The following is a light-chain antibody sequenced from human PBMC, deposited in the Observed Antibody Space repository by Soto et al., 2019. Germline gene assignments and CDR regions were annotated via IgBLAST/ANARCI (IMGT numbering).Light chain of an antibody. CDR1: SSNIGSNF. Sequence: QSALTQPPSASGAPGQRVTVSCSGGSSNIGSNFVYWYQQLPGTAPKLLIYNNNHRPSGVPDRFSGSKSGTSASLAISGLRSEDGAYYYCSTWDDRLMSCVVFGGGTKVAVL. V-gene: IGLV1-47*02. J-gene: IGLJ3*02. CDR3: STWDDRLMSCVV. CDR2: NNN.